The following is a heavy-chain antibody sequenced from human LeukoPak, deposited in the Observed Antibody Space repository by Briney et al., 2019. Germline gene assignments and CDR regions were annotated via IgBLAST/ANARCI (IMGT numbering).Heavy chain of an antibody. D-gene: IGHD2-2*01. J-gene: IGHJ6*03. CDR2: ISAYNGNT. Sequence: ASVKVSCKASGYTFTGYGISWVRQAPGQGLEWMGWISAYNGNTNYAQKLQGRVTMTTDTSTSTAYMELRSLRSDDTAVYYCARAPGIVVVPAAPYYYYYMDVWGKGTTVTVSS. V-gene: IGHV1-18*01. CDR3: ARAPGIVVVPAAPYYYYYMDV. CDR1: GYTFTGYG.